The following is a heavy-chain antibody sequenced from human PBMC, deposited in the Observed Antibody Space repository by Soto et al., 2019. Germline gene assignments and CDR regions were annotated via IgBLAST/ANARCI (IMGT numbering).Heavy chain of an antibody. D-gene: IGHD5-18*01. CDR3: AAGAVDTAINHYDYMDV. V-gene: IGHV1-58*02. J-gene: IGHJ6*03. Sequence: SVKVSCKASGFTFTSSAMQWVRQARGQRLEWIGWIVVGSGNTNYAQKFQERVTITRDMSTSTAYMELSSLRSEDTAVYYCAAGAVDTAINHYDYMDVWGKGTTVTVSS. CDR1: GFTFTSSA. CDR2: IVVGSGNT.